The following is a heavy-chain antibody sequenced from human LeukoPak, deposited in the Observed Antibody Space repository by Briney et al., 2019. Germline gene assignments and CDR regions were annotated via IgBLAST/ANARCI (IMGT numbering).Heavy chain of an antibody. V-gene: IGHV1-18*01. D-gene: IGHD5-18*01. CDR1: GYTFTSYG. Sequence: ASVTVSCKASGYTFTSYGISWVRQSPGQGLEWMGWISAYNGNTNYAQELQGRVTMTTDTSTSTAYMELRSLRSDDTAVYYCARQGVGTSRYGYSSWYFDYWGQGTLVTVSS. CDR2: ISAYNGNT. J-gene: IGHJ4*02. CDR3: ARQGVGTSRYGYSSWYFDY.